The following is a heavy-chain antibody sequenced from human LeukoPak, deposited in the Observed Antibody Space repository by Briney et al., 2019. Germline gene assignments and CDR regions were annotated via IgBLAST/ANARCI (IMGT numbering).Heavy chain of an antibody. CDR2: INHSGST. Sequence: KPSETLSLTCAVYGGSFSGYYWRWIRQPPGKGREWIGEINHSGSTNYNPSLKSRVTISVDTSKNQFSLKLSSVTAADTAVYYCARAGAARRWGIDYWGQGTLVTVSS. CDR3: ARAGAARRWGIDY. D-gene: IGHD6-6*01. V-gene: IGHV4-34*01. CDR1: GGSFSGYY. J-gene: IGHJ4*02.